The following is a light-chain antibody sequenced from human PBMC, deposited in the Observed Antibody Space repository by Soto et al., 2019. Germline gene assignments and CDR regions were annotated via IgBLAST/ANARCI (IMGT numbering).Light chain of an antibody. Sequence: DIQMTQSPSTLSASVGDRVTITCRASQSISNWLAWYQQKPGKAPKLLIYDASNSLVGGLKSRYSGSGSGTEFTLTVSNLQPDDFATYYCQRYDSYIPCAGGT. V-gene: IGKV1-5*01. CDR1: QSISNW. CDR2: DASN. J-gene: IGKJ4*01. CDR3: QRYDSYIP.